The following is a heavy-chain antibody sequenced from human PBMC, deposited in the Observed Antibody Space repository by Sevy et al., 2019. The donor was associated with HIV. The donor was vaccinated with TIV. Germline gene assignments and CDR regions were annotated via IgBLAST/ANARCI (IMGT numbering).Heavy chain of an antibody. D-gene: IGHD6-19*01. CDR1: GFTVNDKY. V-gene: IGHV3-66*02. CDR2: IFSSGST. J-gene: IGHJ4*02. CDR3: VSLFLSYRSGWSYFDY. Sequence: GGSLRLSCAISGFTVNDKYIIWVRQAPGKGLEWVSVIFSSGSTYYADSAKGRFTIFRDNSKNTVDLQMNSVGAEDTAVYYCVSLFLSYRSGWSYFDYWGQGTLVTVSS.